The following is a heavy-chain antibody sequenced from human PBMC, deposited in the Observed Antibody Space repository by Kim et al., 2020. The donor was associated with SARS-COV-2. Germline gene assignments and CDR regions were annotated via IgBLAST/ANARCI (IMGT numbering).Heavy chain of an antibody. D-gene: IGHD4-17*01. CDR3: ARVPTVTTPVPYYFDY. V-gene: IGHV4-39*07. J-gene: IGHJ4*01. CDR1: GGSIIISSYY. CDR2: IYYSGST. Sequence: SETLSLTCTVSGGSIIISSYYWGWIRQPPGKGLEWIGSIYYSGSTYYNPSLKSRVTISVDTSKNQFSLKVRSVTAADTAVYYCARVPTVTTPVPYYFDY.